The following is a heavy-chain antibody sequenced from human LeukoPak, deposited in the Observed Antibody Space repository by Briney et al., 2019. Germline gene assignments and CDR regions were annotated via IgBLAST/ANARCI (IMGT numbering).Heavy chain of an antibody. J-gene: IGHJ4*02. CDR1: GGSFSGYY. V-gene: IGHV4-34*01. CDR2: INHSGST. Sequence: PSETLSLTCAVYGGSFSGYYWSWIRQPPGKGLEWIGEINHSGSTNYNPSLKSRVTISVDTSKNQFSLKLSSVTAADTAVYYCARGGNLRYFDYWGQGTLVTVSS. D-gene: IGHD2-15*01. CDR3: ARGGNLRYFDY.